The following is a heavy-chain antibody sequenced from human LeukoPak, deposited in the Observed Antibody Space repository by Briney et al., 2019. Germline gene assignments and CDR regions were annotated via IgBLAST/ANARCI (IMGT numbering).Heavy chain of an antibody. V-gene: IGHV3-7*05. CDR1: GFTFSSYW. D-gene: IGHD3/OR15-3a*01. CDR3: VRVFPLDRYANGGYYFDY. Sequence: PGGSLRLSCAASGFTFSSYWMSWVRQAPGKGLEWVANIKQDGSEKYYVDSVKGRFTISRDNAKNSLYLQMSSLRAEDTAVYYCVRVFPLDRYANGGYYFDYWGQGTLVTVSS. J-gene: IGHJ4*02. CDR2: IKQDGSEK.